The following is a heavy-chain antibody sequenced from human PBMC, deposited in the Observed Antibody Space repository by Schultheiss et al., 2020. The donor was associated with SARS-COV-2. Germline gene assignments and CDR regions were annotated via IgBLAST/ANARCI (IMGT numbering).Heavy chain of an antibody. D-gene: IGHD6-13*01. CDR1: GGSFSGYY. CDR2: IYYSGST. Sequence: SETLSLTCAVYGGSFSGYYWSWIRQPPGKGLEWIGYIYYSGSTYYNPSLKSRVTISVDTSKNQFSLKLSSVTAADTAVYYCARGSSHTRIAAAESDFDYWGQGTLVTVSS. J-gene: IGHJ4*02. V-gene: IGHV4-59*08. CDR3: ARGSSHTRIAAAESDFDY.